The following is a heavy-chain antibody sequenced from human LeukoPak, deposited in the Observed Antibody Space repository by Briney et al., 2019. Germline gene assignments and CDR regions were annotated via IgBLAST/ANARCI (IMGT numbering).Heavy chain of an antibody. CDR1: GFTFSDYY. Sequence: PGGSLRLSCAASGFTFSDYYMSWLRQARGKGLEWVSYISSSGSTIYYADSVKGRFTISRDNAKNSLYLQMNSLRAEDTAAYYCARDPGYCSSTSCYYLPVYFDYWGQGTLVTVSS. D-gene: IGHD2-2*01. J-gene: IGHJ4*02. CDR3: ARDPGYCSSTSCYYLPVYFDY. V-gene: IGHV3-11*01. CDR2: ISSSGSTI.